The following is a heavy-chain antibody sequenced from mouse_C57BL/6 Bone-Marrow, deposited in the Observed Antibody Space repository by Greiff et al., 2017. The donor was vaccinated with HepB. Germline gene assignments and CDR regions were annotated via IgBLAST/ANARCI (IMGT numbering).Heavy chain of an antibody. V-gene: IGHV14-4*01. Sequence: EVQLQQSGAELVRPGASVKLSCTASGFNIKDDYMHWVKQRPEQGLEWIGWIDPENGDTEYASKFQGKATITADTSSNTAYLQLSSLTSEDTAVYYCTTSNWGFAYWGQGTLVTVSA. CDR3: TTSNWGFAY. CDR1: GFNIKDDY. J-gene: IGHJ3*01. CDR2: IDPENGDT. D-gene: IGHD4-1*01.